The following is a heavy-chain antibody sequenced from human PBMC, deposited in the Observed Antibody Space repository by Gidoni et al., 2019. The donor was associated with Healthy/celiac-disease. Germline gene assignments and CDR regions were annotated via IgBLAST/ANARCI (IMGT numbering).Heavy chain of an antibody. CDR3: ARVDIWFGDHSVDP. V-gene: IGHV3-21*01. Sequence: EVQLVESGGGLVKPGGSLRLSCAASGFTFSSYSMNWVRQAPGKGLEWVSSISSSSSYIYYADSVKGRFTISRDNAKNSLYLQMNSLRAEDTAVYYCARVDIWFGDHSVDPWGQGTLVTVSS. CDR1: GFTFSSYS. CDR2: ISSSSSYI. D-gene: IGHD3-10*01. J-gene: IGHJ5*02.